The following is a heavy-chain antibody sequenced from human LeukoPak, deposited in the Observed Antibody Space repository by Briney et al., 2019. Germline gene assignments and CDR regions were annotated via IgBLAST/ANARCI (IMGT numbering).Heavy chain of an antibody. CDR2: INHSGST. Sequence: SQTPSLTCTVSGGSISSGGYSWSWIRQPPGKGLEWIGDINHSGSTNYNPSLKSRVTISVDTSKNQFSLNLNSVAAADTAVYYCARGGGRDFDYWGQGTLVTVSS. V-gene: IGHV4-30-2*01. CDR3: ARGGGRDFDY. CDR1: GGSISSGGYS. J-gene: IGHJ4*02. D-gene: IGHD2-15*01.